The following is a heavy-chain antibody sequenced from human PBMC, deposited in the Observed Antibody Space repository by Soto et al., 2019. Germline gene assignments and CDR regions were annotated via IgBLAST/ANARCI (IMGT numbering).Heavy chain of an antibody. V-gene: IGHV1-3*01. CDR2: INAGNGNT. CDR1: GYTFTSYA. J-gene: IGHJ1*01. CDR3: ARGPPGSGSYRYFQH. Sequence: ASVKVSCKASGYTFTSYAMHWVRQAPGQRLEWMGWINAGNGNTKYSQKFQGRVTITRDTSASTAYMELSSLRSEDTAVYYCARGPPGSGSYRYFQHWGQGTLVTVSS. D-gene: IGHD3-10*01.